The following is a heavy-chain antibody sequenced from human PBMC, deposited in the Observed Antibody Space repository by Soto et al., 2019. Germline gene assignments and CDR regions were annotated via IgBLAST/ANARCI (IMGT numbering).Heavy chain of an antibody. Sequence: ASGTLSLTCPVSGGSISSYYWSWIRQPPGKGLEWIGYIYYSGSTNYNPSLKSRVTISVDTSKNQFSLKLSSVTAADTAVYYCARGRDQYYYYMDVWGKGTTVTVSS. J-gene: IGHJ6*03. CDR2: IYYSGST. V-gene: IGHV4-59*01. CDR1: GGSISSYY. CDR3: ARGRDQYYYYMDV.